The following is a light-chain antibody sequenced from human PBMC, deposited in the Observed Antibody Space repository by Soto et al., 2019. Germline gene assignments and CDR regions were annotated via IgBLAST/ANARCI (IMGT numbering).Light chain of an antibody. Sequence: QSALTQSPSASGSPGQSVTISCTGTKNDIGVYDFVSWYQHHPGKAPRLIIYEVVQRPSGVPDRFSDSKSGNTASLTVSGLQAADEADYFCKSYAGSNTYVFGSGTKV. CDR2: EVV. CDR1: KNDIGVYDF. CDR3: KSYAGSNTYV. V-gene: IGLV2-8*01. J-gene: IGLJ1*01.